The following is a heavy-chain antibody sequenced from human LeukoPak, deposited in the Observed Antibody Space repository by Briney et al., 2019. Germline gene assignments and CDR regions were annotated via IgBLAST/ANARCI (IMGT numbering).Heavy chain of an antibody. CDR3: AREGLSIVGVPAAMYAFDI. CDR1: GYSISSGYY. Sequence: SETLSLTCTVSGYSISSGYYWGWIRQPPGKGLEWTGSIDHSGSTNYNPSLKSRVTMSVDTSKNQFSLKLRSVTAADTAVYYCAREGLSIVGVPAAMYAFDIWGQGTMVTVSS. D-gene: IGHD2-2*01. CDR2: IDHSGST. J-gene: IGHJ3*02. V-gene: IGHV4-38-2*02.